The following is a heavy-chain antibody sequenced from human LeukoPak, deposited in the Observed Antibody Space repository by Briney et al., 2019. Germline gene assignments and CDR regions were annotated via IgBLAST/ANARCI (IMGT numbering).Heavy chain of an antibody. J-gene: IGHJ4*02. D-gene: IGHD2-15*01. CDR3: ARVICSGGSCRFDY. CDR1: GGSISSYY. Sequence: SETLSLTCTVSGGSISSYYWNWIRQPARKGLEWIGRIHTSGSTNYNPSLKSRVTMSVDTSKNQFSLKLSSVTAADTAVYYCARVICSGGSCRFDYWGQGTLVTVSS. CDR2: IHTSGST. V-gene: IGHV4-4*07.